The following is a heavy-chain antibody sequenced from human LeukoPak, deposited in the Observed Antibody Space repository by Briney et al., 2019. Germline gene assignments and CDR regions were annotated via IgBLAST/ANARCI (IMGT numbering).Heavy chain of an antibody. J-gene: IGHJ4*02. Sequence: HGGSLRLSCAASGFTVSRNYMTWVPPAPGKGLEWVSVIYSGGATYYADSVKGRFTISRDNSKNTLYLQMNSLRAEDTAVYYGARTSGYPYNFDNWGQGTLVTVSS. V-gene: IGHV3-53*01. CDR3: ARTSGYPYNFDN. D-gene: IGHD3-22*01. CDR1: GFTVSRNY. CDR2: IYSGGAT.